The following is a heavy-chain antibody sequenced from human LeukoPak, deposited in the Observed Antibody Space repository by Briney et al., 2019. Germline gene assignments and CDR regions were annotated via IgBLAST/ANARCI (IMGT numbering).Heavy chain of an antibody. CDR3: ARAVRYIVVVPAAAGPSYHFDY. CDR2: MNPNSGNT. J-gene: IGHJ4*02. D-gene: IGHD2-2*01. CDR1: GYTFTSYD. V-gene: IGHV1-8*01. Sequence: ASVKVSCKASGYTFTSYDINWVRQATGQGLEWMGWMNPNSGNTGYAQKFQGRVTMTRNTSISTAYMELSSLRSEDTAVYYCARAVRYIVVVPAAAGPSYHFDYWGQGTLVTVSS.